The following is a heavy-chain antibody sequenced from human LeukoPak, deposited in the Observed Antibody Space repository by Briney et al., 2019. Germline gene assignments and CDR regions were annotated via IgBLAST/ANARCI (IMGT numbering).Heavy chain of an antibody. Sequence: SETLSLTCTVSGGSISSYYWSWIRQPPGKGLEWIGYIYNSGSTNNNPSLNSRVTITVDTSKKQFSLKLSSVTAADTAVYYCARETSQKGAHYMDGGGKGTTVTISS. V-gene: IGHV4-59*01. D-gene: IGHD3-16*01. CDR1: GGSISSYY. CDR3: ARETSQKGAHYMDG. J-gene: IGHJ6*03. CDR2: IYNSGST.